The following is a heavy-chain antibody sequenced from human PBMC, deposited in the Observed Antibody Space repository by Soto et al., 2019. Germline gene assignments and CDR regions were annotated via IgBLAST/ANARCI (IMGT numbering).Heavy chain of an antibody. V-gene: IGHV3-15*05. CDR3: TRGNYGTFHH. D-gene: IGHD3-16*01. CDR1: GIIFSDEW. Sequence: EVQLVESGGLLVKPGGSLRVSCAASGIIFSDEWMSWVRQAPGKGLEWVARIKNKLNGETKEYAAPVRGRFTISRDASRSRVYLQMNNLKTDDKTIYNCTRGNYGTFHHWGRGTLVTVSS. J-gene: IGHJ3*01. CDR2: IKNKLNGETK.